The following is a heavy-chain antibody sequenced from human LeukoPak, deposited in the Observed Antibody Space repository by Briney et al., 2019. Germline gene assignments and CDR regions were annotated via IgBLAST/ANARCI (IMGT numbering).Heavy chain of an antibody. CDR1: GGSISSYY. Sequence: KPSETLSLTCTVSGGSISSYYWSWIRQPPGKGLEWIGYIYYSGSTNYNPSLKSRVTISVDTSKNEFSLKLSSVTAADTAVYYCARYVLSRGLLWFGESDYFDYWGQGTLVTVSS. V-gene: IGHV4-59*08. D-gene: IGHD3-10*01. CDR3: ARYVLSRGLLWFGESDYFDY. CDR2: IYYSGST. J-gene: IGHJ4*02.